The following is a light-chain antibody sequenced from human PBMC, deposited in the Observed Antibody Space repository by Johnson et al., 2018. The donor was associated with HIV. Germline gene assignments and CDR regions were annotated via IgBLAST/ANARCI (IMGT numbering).Light chain of an antibody. V-gene: IGLV1-51*01. Sequence: QSVLTQPPSVSAAPGQKVNISCSGSSSNIGNKYVSWYQQLPGTAPKVLIYDNNKRPSGIPDRFSGSKSGTSATLGITGLQTGDEADYYCGTWDSSLSGYVCGAGTKVTVL. CDR3: GTWDSSLSGYV. J-gene: IGLJ1*01. CDR2: DNN. CDR1: SSNIGNKY.